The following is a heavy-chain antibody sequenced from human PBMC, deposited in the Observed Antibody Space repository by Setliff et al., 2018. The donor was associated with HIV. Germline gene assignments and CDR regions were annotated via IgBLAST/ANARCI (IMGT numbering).Heavy chain of an antibody. CDR2: IFASGST. Sequence: PSETLSLTCTVSGGSFSSYHWSWIRRPAGKGLEWIGHIFASGSTKYNPSLESRVTMSVDTSRTQFSLKLRSVTAADTAVYYCARVGASGVASSMDYHYYMDVWGKGTSVTVSS. D-gene: IGHD2-2*01. V-gene: IGHV4-4*07. J-gene: IGHJ6*03. CDR1: GGSFSSYH. CDR3: ARVGASGVASSMDYHYYMDV.